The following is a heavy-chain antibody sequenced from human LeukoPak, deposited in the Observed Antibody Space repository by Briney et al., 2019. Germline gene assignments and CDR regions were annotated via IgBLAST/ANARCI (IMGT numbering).Heavy chain of an antibody. CDR3: ARDYPHSYYMNV. Sequence: PGGSLRLSCAGSGFSFSHYAINWVRQAPGKGLEWVSSITSSSDYIYYADSVKGRFTISRDNAKNLLYLQMNSLRAEDTAVYYCARDYPHSYYMNVWGNGTTVTVSS. V-gene: IGHV3-21*01. CDR2: ITSSSDYI. J-gene: IGHJ6*03. CDR1: GFSFSHYA.